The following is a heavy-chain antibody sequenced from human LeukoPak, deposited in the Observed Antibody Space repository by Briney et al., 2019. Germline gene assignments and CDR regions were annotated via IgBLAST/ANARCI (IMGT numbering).Heavy chain of an antibody. J-gene: IGHJ4*02. CDR3: AKDKGTGYSSGWPFDY. CDR2: ISWNSGSI. CDR1: GFTFDDYA. D-gene: IGHD6-19*01. Sequence: PGRSLRLSCAASGFTFDDYAMHLVRQAPGKGLEWVSGISWNSGSIGYADSVKGRFTISRDNAKNSLYLQMNSLRAEDTALYYCAKDKGTGYSSGWPFDYWGQGTLVTVSS. V-gene: IGHV3-9*01.